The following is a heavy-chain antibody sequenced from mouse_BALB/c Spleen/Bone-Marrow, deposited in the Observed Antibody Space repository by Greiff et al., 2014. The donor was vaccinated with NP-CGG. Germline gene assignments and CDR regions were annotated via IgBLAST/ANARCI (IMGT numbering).Heavy chain of an antibody. CDR3: ANWGPYYFDY. V-gene: IGHV3-2*02. J-gene: IGHJ2*01. D-gene: IGHD4-1*02. CDR1: GYSITSDYA. Sequence: EVQLQQSGPGLVKPSQSLSLTCTVTGYSITSDYAWNWIRQFPGNKLEWVGYISYSGSTSYNPSLKSRISITRDTSKNQFFLQLNSVTTEDTATYYCANWGPYYFDYWGQGTTLTVSS. CDR2: ISYSGST.